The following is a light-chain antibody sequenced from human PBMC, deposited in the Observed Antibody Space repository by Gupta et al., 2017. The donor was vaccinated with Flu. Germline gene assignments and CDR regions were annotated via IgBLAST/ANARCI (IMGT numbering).Light chain of an antibody. J-gene: IGLJ2*01. CDR3: SSYTNTNTLVV. CDR1: SSDIGTYKY. V-gene: IGLV2-14*01. Sequence: QSALTQPASVPGSPGQSITIPCTGTSSDIGTYKYVSWYQHHPGKAPDLMIFEVNNRPSGVSTRFSGSKSGNTASLTISGLQAEDEAVYFCSSYTNTNTLVVFGGGTKLTVL. CDR2: EVN.